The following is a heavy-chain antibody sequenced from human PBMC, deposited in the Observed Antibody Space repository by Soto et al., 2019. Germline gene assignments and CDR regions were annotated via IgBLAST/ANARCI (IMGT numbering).Heavy chain of an antibody. J-gene: IGHJ6*02. D-gene: IGHD3-10*01. Sequence: EVQLVESGGGLVQPGGSLILSCAASGFTFSSYWMSWVRQAPGKGLEWVANMKQDGIEKYYVDSVKGRFTISRDNAKNSLYLQMNSLRAEDTAVYYCARNPPMTRGNGMDVWGQGTTVTVSS. CDR2: MKQDGIEK. CDR3: ARNPPMTRGNGMDV. CDR1: GFTFSSYW. V-gene: IGHV3-7*03.